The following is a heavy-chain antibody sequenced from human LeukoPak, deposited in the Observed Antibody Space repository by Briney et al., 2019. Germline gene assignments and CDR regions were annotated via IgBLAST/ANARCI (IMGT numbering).Heavy chain of an antibody. CDR3: ARSGYSYGWDY. D-gene: IGHD5-18*01. J-gene: IGHJ4*02. CDR1: GFTFSSYS. CDR2: ISSSSSYI. Sequence: GGSLRLSCAASGFTFSSYSMNWVRQAPGKGLEWVSYISSSSSYIYSADSVKGRFTISGDNAKNSLYLQMNSLRAEDTSVYYCARSGYSYGWDYWGQGTLVTVSS. V-gene: IGHV3-21*01.